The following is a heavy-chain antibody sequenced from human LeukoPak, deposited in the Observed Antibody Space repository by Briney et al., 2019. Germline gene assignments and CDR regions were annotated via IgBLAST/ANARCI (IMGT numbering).Heavy chain of an antibody. Sequence: ASVKVSCKVSGYSLTELSTHWVRQAPGKGLEWMGGVDPESGAAMYAPKLQGRVTMTEDTSTDTAYMELNSLTSDATAVYYCATGPTMPEPDTSPGLLDFWGQGTLVTVSS. CDR2: VDPESGAA. CDR1: GYSLTELS. J-gene: IGHJ4*02. CDR3: ATGPTMPEPDTSPGLLDF. D-gene: IGHD2-2*01. V-gene: IGHV1-24*01.